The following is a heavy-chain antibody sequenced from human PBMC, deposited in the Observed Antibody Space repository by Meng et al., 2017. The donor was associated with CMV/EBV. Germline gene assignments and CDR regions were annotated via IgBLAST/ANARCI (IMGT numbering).Heavy chain of an antibody. Sequence: ASVKVSCKASGYTFTSYDINWVRQATGQGLEWMGWMNPNSGNTGYAQKFQGRVTMTRNTSISTAYMELSSLRSEDTAVYYCAAIYSGSYYYYGMDVWGQGTTVTVSS. CDR3: AAIYSGSYYYYGMDV. D-gene: IGHD1-26*01. CDR2: MNPNSGNT. V-gene: IGHV1-8*01. CDR1: GYTFTSYD. J-gene: IGHJ6*02.